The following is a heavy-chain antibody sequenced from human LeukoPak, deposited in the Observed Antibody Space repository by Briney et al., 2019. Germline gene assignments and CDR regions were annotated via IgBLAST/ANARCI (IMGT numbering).Heavy chain of an antibody. V-gene: IGHV4-4*09. CDR3: ARHSSSRRYYMDV. CDR2: IYTSGST. Sequence: SETLSLTCTVSGGSISSYYWSWLRQPPGKGLEWIGYIYTSGSTNYNPSLKSRVTISVDTSKNQFSLKLSSVTAADTAVYYCARHSSSRRYYMDVWGKGTTVTVSS. J-gene: IGHJ6*03. D-gene: IGHD6-13*01. CDR1: GGSISSYY.